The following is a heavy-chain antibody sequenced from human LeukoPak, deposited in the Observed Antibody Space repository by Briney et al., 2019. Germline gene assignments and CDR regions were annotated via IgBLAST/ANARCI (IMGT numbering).Heavy chain of an antibody. CDR1: GFTFSTYS. D-gene: IGHD3-3*01. CDR3: ARSLRNAFDI. Sequence: GGSLRLSCAASGFTFSTYSMNWVRQAPGKGLEWVSYISSSSSTIYYADSVKGRFTISRDNANNSLYLQMNSLRAEDTAVYYCARSLRNAFDIWGQGTMVAVSS. J-gene: IGHJ3*02. V-gene: IGHV3-48*01. CDR2: ISSSSSTI.